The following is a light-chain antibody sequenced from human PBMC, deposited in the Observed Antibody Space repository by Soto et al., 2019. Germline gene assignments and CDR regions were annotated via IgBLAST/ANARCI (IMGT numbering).Light chain of an antibody. Sequence: ETVLTQSPGTVSLSPGERATLSCRTSQSVNSNFLAWYQQQAGPAPRLLIYGVFNRATGLPDRISSSGAGKDFTLTISGLEHEDSAVYYRQHYDGSPQTFGQGTKLEIK. V-gene: IGKV3-20*01. CDR3: QHYDGSPQT. CDR2: GVF. CDR1: QSVNSNF. J-gene: IGKJ2*01.